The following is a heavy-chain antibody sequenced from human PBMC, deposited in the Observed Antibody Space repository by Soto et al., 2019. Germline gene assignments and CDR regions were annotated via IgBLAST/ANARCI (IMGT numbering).Heavy chain of an antibody. D-gene: IGHD3-16*01. Sequence: SETLSLTCTVSGGSISSGGSYWSWIRQHPGKGLEWIGYIYYIGTTYYNPSLKSRITMSVDTSRNQFSLKLSSVSAADTALYYCARDCRFGYGMDVWGQGTTVTVSS. CDR2: IYYIGTT. CDR1: GGSISSGGSY. V-gene: IGHV4-31*03. J-gene: IGHJ6*02. CDR3: ARDCRFGYGMDV.